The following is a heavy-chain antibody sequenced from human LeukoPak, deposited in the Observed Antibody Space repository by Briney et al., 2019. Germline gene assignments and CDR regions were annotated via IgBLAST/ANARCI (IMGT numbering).Heavy chain of an antibody. Sequence: GGSLRLSCAASGFTFDDYAMHWVRQAPGKGLEWVSGISWNSGSIGYADSVKGRFTISRDNAKNSLYLQMNSLRAEDMALYYCAKGGYDYGDVIDYWGQGTLITVSS. CDR1: GFTFDDYA. CDR3: AKGGYDYGDVIDY. J-gene: IGHJ4*02. V-gene: IGHV3-9*03. D-gene: IGHD4-17*01. CDR2: ISWNSGSI.